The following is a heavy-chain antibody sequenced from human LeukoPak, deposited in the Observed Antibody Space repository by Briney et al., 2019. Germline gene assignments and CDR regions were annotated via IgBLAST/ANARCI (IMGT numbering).Heavy chain of an antibody. CDR2: IYTSGST. V-gene: IGHV4-4*07. D-gene: IGHD1-26*01. J-gene: IGHJ3*02. Sequence: SETLSLTCTVSGGSISTYYWSWIRQPAGKGLEWIGRIYTSGSTYYNPSLKSRVTISVDTSKNQFSLKLSSVTAADTAVYYCARHPGGRRLDAFDIWGQGTMVTVSS. CDR1: GGSISTYY. CDR3: ARHPGGRRLDAFDI.